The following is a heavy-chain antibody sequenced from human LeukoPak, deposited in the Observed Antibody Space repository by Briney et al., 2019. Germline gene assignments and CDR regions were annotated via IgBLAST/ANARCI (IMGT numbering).Heavy chain of an antibody. Sequence: SETLSLTCTVSGGSISSSSYYWGWIRQPPGTGLEWIGSIYYSGSTYYNPSLKSRVTISVDTSKNQFSLKLSSVTAADTAVYYCASLPFIAAAGGYFDYWGQGTLVTVSS. CDR1: GGSISSSSYY. D-gene: IGHD6-13*01. V-gene: IGHV4-39*01. J-gene: IGHJ4*02. CDR3: ASLPFIAAAGGYFDY. CDR2: IYYSGST.